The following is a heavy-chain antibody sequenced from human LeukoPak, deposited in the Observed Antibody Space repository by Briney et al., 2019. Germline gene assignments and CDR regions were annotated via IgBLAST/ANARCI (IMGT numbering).Heavy chain of an antibody. J-gene: IGHJ3*02. CDR1: GGTFSSCA. CDR3: ARDGLLLSAFDI. V-gene: IGHV1-69*13. D-gene: IGHD2/OR15-2a*01. CDR2: IIPIFGTA. Sequence: SVKVSCKASGGTFSSCAISWARQAPGQWLEWMGGIIPIFGTANYAQKFQGRVTITADESTSTAYMELSSLRSEDTAVYYCARDGLLLSAFDIWGQGTMVTVSS.